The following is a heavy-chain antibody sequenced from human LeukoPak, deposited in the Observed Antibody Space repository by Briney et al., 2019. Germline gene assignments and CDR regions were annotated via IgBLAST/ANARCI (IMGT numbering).Heavy chain of an antibody. Sequence: ASVKVFCKAFGYTFTGYYMHWVRQAPGQGLEGMGWINPNSGGTNYAPKFQGRVTMTRDTSISTAYLGLSRLRTDEPGVYYCGRSFLSTYCTKGVCWFDYWGQGTLVTVSS. CDR1: GYTFTGYY. J-gene: IGHJ4*02. CDR2: INPNSGGT. V-gene: IGHV1-2*02. D-gene: IGHD2-8*01. CDR3: GRSFLSTYCTKGVCWFDY.